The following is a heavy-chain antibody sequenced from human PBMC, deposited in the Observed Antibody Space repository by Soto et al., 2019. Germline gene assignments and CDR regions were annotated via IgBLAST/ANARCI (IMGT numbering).Heavy chain of an antibody. CDR2: ISASNGNT. CDR3: ARGTAVTDKVNYGLDV. J-gene: IGHJ6*02. D-gene: IGHD5-18*01. V-gene: IGHV1-18*01. Sequence: VASVKVSCKASGYTFTGYGINWVRQAPGQGLEWMGWISASNGNTNYAQKFQGRVTMTTDTSTTTANMELRSLRSDDTAVYYCARGTAVTDKVNYGLDVWGRGTTVTVSS. CDR1: GYTFTGYG.